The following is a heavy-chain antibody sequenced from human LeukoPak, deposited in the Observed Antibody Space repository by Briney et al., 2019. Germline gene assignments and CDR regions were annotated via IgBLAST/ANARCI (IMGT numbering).Heavy chain of an antibody. J-gene: IGHJ6*03. D-gene: IGHD6-6*01. CDR1: GGSFSGYY. Sequence: PETLSLTCAVYGGSFSGYYWSWIRQPPGKGLEWIGEINHSGSTNYNPSLKSRVTISVDTSKSQFSLKLSSVTAADTAVYYCARGRGYTSSLANYYYMDVWGKGTTVTVSS. V-gene: IGHV4-34*01. CDR2: INHSGST. CDR3: ARGRGYTSSLANYYYMDV.